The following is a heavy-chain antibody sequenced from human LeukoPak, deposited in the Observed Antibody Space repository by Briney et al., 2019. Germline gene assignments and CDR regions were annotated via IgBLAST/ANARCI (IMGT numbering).Heavy chain of an antibody. V-gene: IGHV1-18*01. Sequence: ASVEVSCKASGYTLTNYNISWVRQAPGQGLEWMGWINTHKGHTNFLQKFQGRVTVTTDISTNTAYMELRRLRSDDTAVYYCAREFGHCSGDNCFYFFDLWGQGSQVIVSS. J-gene: IGHJ4*02. CDR3: AREFGHCSGDNCFYFFDL. D-gene: IGHD2-15*01. CDR2: INTHKGHT. CDR1: GYTLTNYN.